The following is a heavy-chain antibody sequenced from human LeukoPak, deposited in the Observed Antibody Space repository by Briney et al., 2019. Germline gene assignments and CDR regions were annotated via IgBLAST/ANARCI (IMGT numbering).Heavy chain of an antibody. D-gene: IGHD3-3*01. CDR2: ISGSGGST. Sequence: GGSLRLSCAASGFTFSSYAMGWVRQAPGKGLEWVSAISGSGGSTYQADSVKGRFTISRDNSKNTLYLQMNSLRTEDTAVYYCAKSLRFLEWLSSDWGQGTLVTVSS. J-gene: IGHJ4*02. CDR1: GFTFSSYA. CDR3: AKSLRFLEWLSSD. V-gene: IGHV3-23*01.